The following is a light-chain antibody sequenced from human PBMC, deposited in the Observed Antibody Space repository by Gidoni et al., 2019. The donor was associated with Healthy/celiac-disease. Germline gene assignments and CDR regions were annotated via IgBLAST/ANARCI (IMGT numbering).Light chain of an antibody. Sequence: DIVMTQSPDSLAVSLGERATINFKSSQNVLYSSNNKNYLAWYQQKPGQPPKLLIYWASTRESGIPDRFSGSGSGTDFTLTISSLQAEDVAFYYCQQYFSTPHTFGQGTKLEIK. J-gene: IGKJ2*01. CDR1: QNVLYSSNNKNY. CDR2: WAS. V-gene: IGKV4-1*01. CDR3: QQYFSTPHT.